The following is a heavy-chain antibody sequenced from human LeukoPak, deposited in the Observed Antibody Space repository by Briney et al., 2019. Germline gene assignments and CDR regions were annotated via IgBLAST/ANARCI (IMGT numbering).Heavy chain of an antibody. CDR1: GFTFNNYW. CDR3: LAGYYYYYMDV. Sequence: AGGSPRLSCAASGFTFNNYWMHWVRQAPGKGLVWVARTNTHGTSASYADSVKGRFIISRDNANNTLYLQMNGLRDEDTGVYYALAGYYYYYMDVWGKGTTVTVSS. J-gene: IGHJ6*03. D-gene: IGHD6-13*01. V-gene: IGHV3-74*01. CDR2: TNTHGTSA.